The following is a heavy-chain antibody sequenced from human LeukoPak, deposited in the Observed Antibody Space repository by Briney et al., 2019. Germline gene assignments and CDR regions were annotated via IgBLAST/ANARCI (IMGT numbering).Heavy chain of an antibody. CDR2: ISGIGGST. CDR3: AKGPFGYSYGPFAS. D-gene: IGHD5-18*01. CDR1: IVAFSSDA. J-gene: IGHJ4*02. Sequence: GGSLRLSCAASIVAFSSDAIGCVRDAPGEGGECGSAISGIGGSTYYADSLKVRFTISRDNSKTTLYPQMNSLRAEDTAVHYSAKGPFGYSYGPFASSGPGTPVTVSS. V-gene: IGHV3-23*01.